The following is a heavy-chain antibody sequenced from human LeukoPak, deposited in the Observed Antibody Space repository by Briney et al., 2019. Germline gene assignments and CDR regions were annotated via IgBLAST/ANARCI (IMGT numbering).Heavy chain of an antibody. CDR1: GGSISSYY. V-gene: IGHV4-4*09. CDR3: AAGTTSPFRYYYYMDV. J-gene: IGHJ6*03. CDR2: IYTSGST. D-gene: IGHD4-17*01. Sequence: PSETLSLTCTVSGGSISSYYWSWIRQPPGKGLERIGYIYTSGSTNYNPSLTSQVTISVGTSKNQLSLKLSSVTAADTAVYYCAAGTTSPFRYYYYMDVWGKGTTVTVSS.